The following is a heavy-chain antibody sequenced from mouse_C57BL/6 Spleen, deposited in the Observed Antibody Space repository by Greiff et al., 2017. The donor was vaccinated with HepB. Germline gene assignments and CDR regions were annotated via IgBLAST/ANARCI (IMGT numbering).Heavy chain of an antibody. Sequence: EVQVVESGGGLVKPGGSLKLSCAASGFTFSDYGMHWVRQAPEKGLEWVAYISSGSSTIYYADTVKGRFTITSDNAKNTLFLQMTSWRSEDTAMYYCARDDYDEVYYAMDYWGQGTSVTVSS. V-gene: IGHV5-17*01. D-gene: IGHD2-4*01. CDR3: ARDDYDEVYYAMDY. CDR1: GFTFSDYG. CDR2: ISSGSSTI. J-gene: IGHJ4*01.